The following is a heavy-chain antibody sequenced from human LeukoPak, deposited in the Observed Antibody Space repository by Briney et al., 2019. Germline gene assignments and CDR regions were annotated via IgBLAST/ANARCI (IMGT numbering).Heavy chain of an antibody. D-gene: IGHD3-22*01. CDR1: GYTLTELS. CDR3: AASSYDSSGYTT. J-gene: IGHJ5*02. V-gene: IGHV1-24*01. CDR2: FDPEDGET. Sequence: ASVKVSCKVSGYTLTELSMHWVRQAPGKGLEWMGGFDPEDGETIYAQKFQGRVTMTEDTSTDTAYMELSSLRSEDTAVYYCAASSYDSSGYTTWGQGTLVTVSS.